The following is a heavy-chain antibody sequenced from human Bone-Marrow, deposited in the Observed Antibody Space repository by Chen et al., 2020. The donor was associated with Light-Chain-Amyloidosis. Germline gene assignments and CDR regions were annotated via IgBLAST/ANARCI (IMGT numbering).Heavy chain of an antibody. CDR2: IYDGGNK. V-gene: IGHV3-53*01. J-gene: IGHJ4*02. D-gene: IGHD4-17*01. Sequence: EVLLEESGGGLIQPGGSLRLSCAAAGFSVSANYMSWVRQAPGKGLEWLSVIYDGGNKFYAESVRGRFTISIDNSKNTLSLEMNNLRAEDTAMYYCARGAIDYGDSLRFWGQGTLVTVSS. CDR1: GFSVSANY. CDR3: ARGAIDYGDSLRF.